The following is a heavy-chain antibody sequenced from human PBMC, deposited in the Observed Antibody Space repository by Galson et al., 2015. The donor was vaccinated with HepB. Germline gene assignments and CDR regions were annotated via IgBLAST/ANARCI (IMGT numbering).Heavy chain of an antibody. CDR3: ARTRGGSSGWLNLDY. D-gene: IGHD6-19*01. CDR1: GFTFSDYY. V-gene: IGHV3-11*03. J-gene: IGHJ4*02. CDR2: ISSSSSYT. Sequence: SLRLSCAASGFTFSDYYMSWIRQAPGKGLEWVSYISSSSSYTNYADSVKGRFTISRDNAKNSLYLQMNSLRAEDTAVYYCARTRGGSSGWLNLDYWGQGTLVTVSS.